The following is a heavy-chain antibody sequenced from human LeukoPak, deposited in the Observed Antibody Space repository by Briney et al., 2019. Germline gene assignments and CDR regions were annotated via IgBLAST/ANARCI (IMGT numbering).Heavy chain of an antibody. D-gene: IGHD3-22*01. Sequence: PGGSLRLSCAASGFTFSSYAMHWVRQAPGKGLEWVAVISYDGSNKYYADSVKGRVTISRDNSKNTLYLQMNSLRAEDTAVYYCAPRGTYYYDSSGYPSFDYWGQGTLVTVSS. CDR2: ISYDGSNK. CDR1: GFTFSSYA. J-gene: IGHJ4*02. CDR3: APRGTYYYDSSGYPSFDY. V-gene: IGHV3-30-3*01.